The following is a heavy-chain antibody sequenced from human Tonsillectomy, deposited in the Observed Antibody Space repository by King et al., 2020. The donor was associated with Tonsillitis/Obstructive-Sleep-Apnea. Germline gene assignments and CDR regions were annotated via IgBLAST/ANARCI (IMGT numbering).Heavy chain of an antibody. CDR2: ISYDGSDT. V-gene: IGHV3-30*04. Sequence: VQLVESGGGVVQPGRSLRLSCAASGFTFSSYAIHWVLQAPGKGLEWVAVISYDGSDTYYADSVKDRFTISRDNSKNTLYLQMNSLRAEDTAAYYCARDSYYYDSGTYYTPLLCGQGTLVTVSS. J-gene: IGHJ4*02. CDR1: GFTFSSYA. D-gene: IGHD3-22*01. CDR3: ARDSYYYDSGTYYTPLL.